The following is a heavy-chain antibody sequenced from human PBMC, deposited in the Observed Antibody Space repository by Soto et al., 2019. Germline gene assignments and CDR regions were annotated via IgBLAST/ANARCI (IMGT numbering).Heavy chain of an antibody. Sequence: QVQLVESGGGVVQPGRSLRHSCEASGFKFSDRAMHWVRQAPGKGREWLAIVWSDGSEKFYAGSVKGRFTISRDNSKNTVYLQMDSLNAEDTAMYYCARALFPDEDIYAMDVWGQGTAVTVSS. J-gene: IGHJ6*02. CDR2: VWSDGSEK. D-gene: IGHD2-15*01. CDR3: ARALFPDEDIYAMDV. CDR1: GFKFSDRA. V-gene: IGHV3-33*01.